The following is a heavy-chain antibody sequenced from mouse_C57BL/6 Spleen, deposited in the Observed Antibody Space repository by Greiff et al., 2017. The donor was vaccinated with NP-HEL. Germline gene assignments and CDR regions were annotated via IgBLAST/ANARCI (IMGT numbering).Heavy chain of an antibody. CDR2: INPSNGGT. Sequence: QVQLQQPGTELVKPGASVKLSCKASGYTFTSYWMHWVKQRPGQGLEWIGNINPSNGGTNYNEKFKSKATLTVDKSCSTAYLQLSSLTSEDSAVYYCARSSTVVARGFDYWGQGTTLTVSS. CDR1: GYTFTSYW. J-gene: IGHJ2*01. V-gene: IGHV1-53*01. D-gene: IGHD1-1*01. CDR3: ARSSTVVARGFDY.